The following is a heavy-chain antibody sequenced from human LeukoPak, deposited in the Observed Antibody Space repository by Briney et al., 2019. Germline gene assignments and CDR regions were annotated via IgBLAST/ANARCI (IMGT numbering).Heavy chain of an antibody. Sequence: GGSLRLSCAASGFTFSSYAMSWVHQAPGKGLEWVSSISGSGNNTYYADSVKGRFTVSRDNSKSTLYLQIYSLRAEDTAVYYCARGRDGYNGDYWGQGTLVTVSS. J-gene: IGHJ4*02. V-gene: IGHV3-23*01. CDR2: ISGSGNNT. CDR3: ARGRDGYNGDY. CDR1: GFTFSSYA. D-gene: IGHD5-24*01.